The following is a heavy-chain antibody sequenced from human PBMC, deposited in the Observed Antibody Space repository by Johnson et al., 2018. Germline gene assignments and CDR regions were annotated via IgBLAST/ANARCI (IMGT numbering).Heavy chain of an antibody. V-gene: IGHV3-9*01. CDR3: AKGRSGYYSDAFDI. Sequence: QLVQSGGGLVQPGRSLRLSCAASGFTFDDYAMHWVRQAPGKGLEWVSGISWNSGSIGYADSVKGRFTISRDNAKNSLYLQMNSLGAEDTALYYCAKGRSGYYSDAFDIWGQGTMVTVSS. D-gene: IGHD3-22*01. CDR1: GFTFDDYA. CDR2: ISWNSGSI. J-gene: IGHJ3*02.